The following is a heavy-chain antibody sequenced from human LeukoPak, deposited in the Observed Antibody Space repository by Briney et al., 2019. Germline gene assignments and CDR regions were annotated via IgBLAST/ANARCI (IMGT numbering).Heavy chain of an antibody. J-gene: IGHJ5*02. CDR1: GYTFTSYD. Sequence: GASVKVSCKASGYTFTSYDINWVRQATGQGLEWMGWMNPNSGNTGYAQKLQGRVTMTTDTSTSTAYMELRSLRSDDTAVYYCARETPGNWFDPWGQGTLVTVSS. CDR2: MNPNSGNT. V-gene: IGHV1-8*02. CDR3: ARETPGNWFDP.